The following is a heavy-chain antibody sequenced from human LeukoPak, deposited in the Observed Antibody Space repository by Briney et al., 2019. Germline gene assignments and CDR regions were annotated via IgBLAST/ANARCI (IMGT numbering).Heavy chain of an antibody. D-gene: IGHD3/OR15-3a*01. CDR3: ARGLDRGNYYYMDV. CDR1: GGSISSSSYY. Sequence: SETLSLTCTVSGGSISSSSYYWGWIRQPPGKGLEWIGSIYYSGSTYYNPSLKSRVTISVDTSKSQFSLRLSSVSAADTAAYYCARGLDRGNYYYMDVWGKGTTVIVSS. V-gene: IGHV4-39*07. CDR2: IYYSGST. J-gene: IGHJ6*03.